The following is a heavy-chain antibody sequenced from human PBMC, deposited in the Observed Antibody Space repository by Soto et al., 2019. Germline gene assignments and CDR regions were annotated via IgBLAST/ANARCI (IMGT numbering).Heavy chain of an antibody. CDR3: ARGDCVGGSCYSLAGSFYYYMDV. D-gene: IGHD2-15*01. V-gene: IGHV3-74*01. CDR1: GFTFSNYW. Sequence: EVKLVESGGGLVQPGGSLRLSCAASGFTFSNYWMYWVRQAPGQGLVWVSRINSDGSVSSYADSVKGRLTNSRDNVKNTLYLQMNSLRVEDTAVYYCARGDCVGGSCYSLAGSFYYYMDVWGKGTTVTVFS. J-gene: IGHJ6*03. CDR2: INSDGSVS.